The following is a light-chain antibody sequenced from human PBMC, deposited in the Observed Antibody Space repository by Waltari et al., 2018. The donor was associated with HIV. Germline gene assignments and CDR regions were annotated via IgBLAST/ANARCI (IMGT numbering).Light chain of an antibody. V-gene: IGKV3-20*01. CDR1: QSVSSSY. Sequence: EIVLTPSPGTLSLSPGERATLSCRSSQSVSSSYLAWYQQKPGQAPRLLIYGASSRATGIPDRFSGSGSGTDFTLTISRLEPEDFAVYYCQQSGRSPFTFGPGTKVDIK. CDR3: QQSGRSPFT. J-gene: IGKJ3*01. CDR2: GAS.